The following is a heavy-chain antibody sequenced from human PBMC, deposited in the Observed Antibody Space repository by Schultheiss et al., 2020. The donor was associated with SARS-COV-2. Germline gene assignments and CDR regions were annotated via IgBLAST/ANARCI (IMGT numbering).Heavy chain of an antibody. CDR3: ARGPTMVRGVVDY. CDR1: GGSFSGYY. CDR2: INHSGST. V-gene: IGHV4-34*01. Sequence: SETLSLTCAVYGGSFSGYYWSWIRQPPGKGLEWIGEINHSGSTNYNPSLKSRVTISADTSKNQFSLKLSSVTAADTAVYYCARGPTMVRGVVDYWGQGTLVTVSS. J-gene: IGHJ4*02. D-gene: IGHD3-10*01.